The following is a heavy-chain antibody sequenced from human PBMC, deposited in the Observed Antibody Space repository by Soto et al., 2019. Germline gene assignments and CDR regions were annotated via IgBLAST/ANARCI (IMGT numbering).Heavy chain of an antibody. D-gene: IGHD3-22*01. J-gene: IGHJ5*02. CDR1: GYSISSGYY. V-gene: IGHV4-38-2*02. CDR3: ARDYGYYDSSGYWYNWFDP. Sequence: SDTLSLPCAFSGYSISSGYYWGWIRQPPGKGLEWIGSIYHSGSTYYNPSLKSRVTISVDTSKNQFSLKLSSVTAADTAVYYCARDYGYYDSSGYWYNWFDPWGQGTLVTV. CDR2: IYHSGST.